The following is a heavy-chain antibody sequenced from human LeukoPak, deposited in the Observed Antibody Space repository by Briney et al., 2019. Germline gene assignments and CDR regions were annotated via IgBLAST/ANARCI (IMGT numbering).Heavy chain of an antibody. CDR1: GGTFSSYA. V-gene: IGHV1-69*13. Sequence: ASVKVSCKASGGTFSSYAISWVRQAPGQGLEWMGGIIPIFGTANYAQKFQGRVTITADESTSTAYMELSSLRSEDTAVYYCARDSAYTYYYDSSGYYSFDYWGQGTLVTVSS. D-gene: IGHD3-22*01. CDR2: IIPIFGTA. CDR3: ARDSAYTYYYDSSGYYSFDY. J-gene: IGHJ4*02.